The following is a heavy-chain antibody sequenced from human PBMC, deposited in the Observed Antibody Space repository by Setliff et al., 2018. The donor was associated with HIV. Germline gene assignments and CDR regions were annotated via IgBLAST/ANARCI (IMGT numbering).Heavy chain of an antibody. CDR3: ARGGGGSWFDKPTYYYMDV. D-gene: IGHD3-10*01. V-gene: IGHV4-34*01. CDR2: INHSGSI. J-gene: IGHJ6*03. CDR1: GGSFNGYY. Sequence: KPSETLSLICAVYGGSFNGYYWNWIRQSPGKGLEWIGEINHSGSINYNPTLMSRLTISIDTSKNQFSLKLTSVTAADTALYFCARGGGGSWFDKPTYYYMDVWGRGTTVTVS.